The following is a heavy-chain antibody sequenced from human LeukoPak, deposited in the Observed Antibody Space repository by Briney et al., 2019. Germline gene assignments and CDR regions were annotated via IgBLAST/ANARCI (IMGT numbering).Heavy chain of an antibody. J-gene: IGHJ5*02. D-gene: IGHD3-10*01. CDR2: ISAYNGNA. CDR1: GYTFTSFG. Sequence: ASVKVSCKASGYTFTSFGVNWVRQAPGQGLEWMGWISAYNGNASYVQTYEGRVTMTTETSTSTAYMELRNLTSDDTAVYYCARDATPYYYGSASYLFVHWGQGTLVTVSS. CDR3: ARDATPYYYGSASYLFVH. V-gene: IGHV1-18*01.